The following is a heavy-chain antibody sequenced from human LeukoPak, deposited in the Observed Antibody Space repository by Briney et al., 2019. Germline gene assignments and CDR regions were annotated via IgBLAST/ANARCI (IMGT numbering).Heavy chain of an antibody. D-gene: IGHD4-17*01. Sequence: GGSLRLSCAASGFTFSSCSMNWVHQAPGKGLEWVSAISSDSSYIYYADSVRGRFTISRDNAKNSLYLQMSSLRAEDMAVYYCARIRDFGASYHYFYMDVWGKGTTVTVSS. J-gene: IGHJ6*03. CDR3: ARIRDFGASYHYFYMDV. CDR1: GFTFSSCS. CDR2: ISSDSSYI. V-gene: IGHV3-21*01.